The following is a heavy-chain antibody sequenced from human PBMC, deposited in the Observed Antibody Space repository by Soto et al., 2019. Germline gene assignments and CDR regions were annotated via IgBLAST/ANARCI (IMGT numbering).Heavy chain of an antibody. Sequence: GGSLRLSCAASGFTFSSYGMHWVRQAPGKGLEWVAVISYDGSNKYYADSVKGRFTISRDNSKNTLYLQMNSLRAEDTAVYYCAKDIGYCSSTSCYLGYYYYGMDVWGQGTTVTVSS. J-gene: IGHJ6*02. CDR3: AKDIGYCSSTSCYLGYYYYGMDV. V-gene: IGHV3-30*18. D-gene: IGHD2-2*01. CDR1: GFTFSSYG. CDR2: ISYDGSNK.